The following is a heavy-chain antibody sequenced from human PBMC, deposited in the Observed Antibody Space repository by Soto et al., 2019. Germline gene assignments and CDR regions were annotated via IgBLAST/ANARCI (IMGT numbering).Heavy chain of an antibody. V-gene: IGHV3-21*01. J-gene: IGHJ4*02. CDR3: ARAPYSYDIRGYWAY. Sequence: EVQLVESGGGLVKPGGSLRLSCAASGFTFSSYSMNWVRQAPGKGLEWVSSMSSSSSYIYYADSVKGRSTISRDNAKNSLYLQMNSLRAEDTAVYYCARAPYSYDIRGYWAYWGQGTLVTVSS. D-gene: IGHD3-22*01. CDR2: MSSSSSYI. CDR1: GFTFSSYS.